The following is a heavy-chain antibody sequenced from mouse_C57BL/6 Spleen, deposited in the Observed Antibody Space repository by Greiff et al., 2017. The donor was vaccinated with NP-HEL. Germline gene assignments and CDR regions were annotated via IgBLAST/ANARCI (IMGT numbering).Heavy chain of an antibody. V-gene: IGHV1-50*01. CDR3: ARRDDYEEVAT. D-gene: IGHD2-4*01. CDR2: IDPYDSYT. CDR1: GYTFTSYW. Sequence: VQLQQSGAELVKPGASVKLSCKASGYTFTSYWMQWVKQRPGQGLEWIGEIDPYDSYTNYNQKFNGKATLTVDTSSSTAYMQLSSLTSEDSAVYYCARRDDYEEVATWGQGTLVTVSA. J-gene: IGHJ3*01.